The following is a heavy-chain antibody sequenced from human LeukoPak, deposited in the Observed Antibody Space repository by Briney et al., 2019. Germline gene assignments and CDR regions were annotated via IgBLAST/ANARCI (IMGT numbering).Heavy chain of an antibody. J-gene: IGHJ5*02. CDR2: IYYSGST. CDR1: GGSISSSSYY. D-gene: IGHD3-16*02. CDR3: ARDENGYVWGSFRA. Sequence: SEALSLTCTVSGGSISSSSYYWGWIRQPPGKGLEWIGNIYYSGSTYYNPSLESRVTMSLDTSKNQFSLKLSSVTAADTAVYYCARDENGYVWGSFRAWGQGTLVTVSS. V-gene: IGHV4-39*07.